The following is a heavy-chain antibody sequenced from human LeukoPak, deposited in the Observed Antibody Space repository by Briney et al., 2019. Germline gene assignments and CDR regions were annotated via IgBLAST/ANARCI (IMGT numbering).Heavy chain of an antibody. D-gene: IGHD6-6*01. CDR2: IYWNDDL. CDR1: GFSLSTSPVA. V-gene: IGHV2-5*01. J-gene: IGHJ4*02. Sequence: SGPTLVNPTQTLTLTCTFSGFSLSTSPVAVGWIRQPPGKSLEWLALIYWNDDLRYSPSLTSRLTITKDTSKNQVVLTMTKMDPVDTAAYYCAHSPYSSSSLWATWGQGMLVIVSS. CDR3: AHSPYSSSSLWAT.